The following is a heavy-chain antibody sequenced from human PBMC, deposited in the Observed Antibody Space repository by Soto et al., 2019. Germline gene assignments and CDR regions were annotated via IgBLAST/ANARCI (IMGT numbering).Heavy chain of an antibody. CDR3: ARVRPSPDYGDFRDYYYYGMDV. V-gene: IGHV1-18*04. Sequence: ASVKVSCKASGYTFTSYGISWVRQAPGQGLEWMGWISAYNGNTNYAQKLQGRVTMTTDTFTSTAYMELRSLRSDDTAVYYCARVRPSPDYGDFRDYYYYGMDVWGQGTTVTVSS. CDR1: GYTFTSYG. J-gene: IGHJ6*02. CDR2: ISAYNGNT. D-gene: IGHD4-17*01.